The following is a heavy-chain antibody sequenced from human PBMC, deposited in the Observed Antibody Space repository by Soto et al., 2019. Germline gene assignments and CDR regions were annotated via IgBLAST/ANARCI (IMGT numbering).Heavy chain of an antibody. D-gene: IGHD6-19*01. Sequence: GASVKVSCKASGGTFSSYAISWVRQAPGQGLEWMGGIIPIFGTANYAQKFQGRVTITADESTSTAYMELSSLRSEDTAVYYCARDSAVAQNYYYGMDVWGQGTTVTVSS. CDR1: GGTFSSYA. J-gene: IGHJ6*02. CDR2: IIPIFGTA. CDR3: ARDSAVAQNYYYGMDV. V-gene: IGHV1-69*13.